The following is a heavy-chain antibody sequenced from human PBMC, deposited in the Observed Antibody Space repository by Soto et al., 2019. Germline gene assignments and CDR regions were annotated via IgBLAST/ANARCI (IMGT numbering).Heavy chain of an antibody. J-gene: IGHJ5*02. Sequence: QVQLVQSGAEVKKPGASVKVSCKTSGYTFTRYDIHCVRQATGQGPEWMGWMNPNSGNTVYAQKFQGRITMTRNPSMSTASMELASLRPENTALYCCATTRFGAVAGTWGQGHLVTVSS. V-gene: IGHV1-8*01. D-gene: IGHD6-19*01. CDR2: MNPNSGNT. CDR3: ATTRFGAVAGT. CDR1: GYTFTRYD.